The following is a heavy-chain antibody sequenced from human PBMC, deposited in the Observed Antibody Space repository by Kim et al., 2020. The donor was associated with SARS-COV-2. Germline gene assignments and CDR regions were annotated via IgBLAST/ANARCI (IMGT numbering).Heavy chain of an antibody. Sequence: GGSLRLSCAASGFTFSSYGMHWVRQAPGKGLEWVAVISYDGSNKYYADSVKGRFTISRDNSKNTLYLQMNSLRAEDTAVYYCAKDQGYSYGYFFDYWGQG. J-gene: IGHJ4*02. CDR2: ISYDGSNK. V-gene: IGHV3-30*18. CDR1: GFTFSSYG. D-gene: IGHD5-18*01. CDR3: AKDQGYSYGYFFDY.